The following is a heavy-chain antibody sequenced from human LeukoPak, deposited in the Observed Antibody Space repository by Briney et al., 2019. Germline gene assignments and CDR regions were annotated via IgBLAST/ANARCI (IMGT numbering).Heavy chain of an antibody. CDR1: GGSISSSSHY. J-gene: IGHJ3*02. D-gene: IGHD2-2*01. Sequence: SETLSITCTVSGGSISSSSHYWGWIRQPPGKGLEWMGSIYYSGTTYYSPSLKSRVTISVDMPKNQFSLRLSSVTAADTAAYYCARSYCSSSCYAVGAFDIWGQGTVVTVSS. V-gene: IGHV4-39*01. CDR3: ARSYCSSSCYAVGAFDI. CDR2: IYYSGTT.